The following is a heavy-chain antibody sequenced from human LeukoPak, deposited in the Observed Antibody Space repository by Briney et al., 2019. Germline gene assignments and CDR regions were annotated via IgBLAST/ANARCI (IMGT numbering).Heavy chain of an antibody. V-gene: IGHV3-23*01. D-gene: IGHD3-10*01. Sequence: QTGGSLRLSCAASGFTFSSYAMSWVRQAPGKGLEWVSAISGSGGSTYYADSVKGRFTISRDNSKNTLYLQMNSLRAEDTAVYYCAKDIARYYYGSGDENDAFDIWGQGTMVTVSS. CDR1: GFTFSSYA. J-gene: IGHJ3*02. CDR2: ISGSGGST. CDR3: AKDIARYYYGSGDENDAFDI.